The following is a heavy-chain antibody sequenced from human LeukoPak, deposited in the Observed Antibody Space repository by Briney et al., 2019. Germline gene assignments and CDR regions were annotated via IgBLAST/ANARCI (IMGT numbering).Heavy chain of an antibody. CDR3: AKLGIAVAELIDY. CDR1: RFTFSSYA. Sequence: PGGSLRLSCAASRFTFSSYAMSWVRQAPGKGLEWVSVISGSGGSTYYADSVKGRFTISRDNSKNTLYLQMNSLRAEDTAVYYCAKLGIAVAELIDYWGQGTLVTVSS. CDR2: ISGSGGST. D-gene: IGHD6-19*01. V-gene: IGHV3-23*01. J-gene: IGHJ4*02.